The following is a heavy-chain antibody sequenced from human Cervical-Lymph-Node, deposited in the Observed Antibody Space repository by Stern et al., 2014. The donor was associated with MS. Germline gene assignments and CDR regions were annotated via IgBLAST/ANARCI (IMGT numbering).Heavy chain of an antibody. CDR3: ARGGGLVGYFDY. Sequence: VQLVESGAEGMQPGSSVKVSCKASGDTFSSYAINWVRQVPGQGLEWMGGITPVFGTTNYAQKFQGRVTITADKSTNTAYMELMTLRSEDTAVYYCARGGGLVGYFDYWGQGTLVSVSS. D-gene: IGHD1-26*01. V-gene: IGHV1-69*06. CDR2: ITPVFGTT. CDR1: GDTFSSYA. J-gene: IGHJ4*02.